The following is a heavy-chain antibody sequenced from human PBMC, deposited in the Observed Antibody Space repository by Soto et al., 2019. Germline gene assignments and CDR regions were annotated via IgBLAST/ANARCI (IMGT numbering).Heavy chain of an antibody. J-gene: IGHJ3*02. Sequence: PSETLSLTCTVSGGSISSYYWSWIRQPPGKGLEWIGYIYYSGSTNYNPSLKSRVTISVDTSKNQFSLKLSSVTAADTAVYYCARDSPFMTTVVSGDAFDIWGQGTMVTVSS. CDR1: GGSISSYY. CDR3: ARDSPFMTTVVSGDAFDI. V-gene: IGHV4-59*01. CDR2: IYYSGST. D-gene: IGHD4-17*01.